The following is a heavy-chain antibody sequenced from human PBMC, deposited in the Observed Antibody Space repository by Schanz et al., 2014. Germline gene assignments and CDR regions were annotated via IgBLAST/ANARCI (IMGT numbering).Heavy chain of an antibody. CDR3: ASSRTRYCSSTSCVPGAFDF. V-gene: IGHV3-33*01. Sequence: QVHLVESGGGVVQPGRSLRLSCAASGFTFSSYGMHWVRQAPGRGLEWVALIWYDGSNKYYAESVKGRFTISRDNPKKTLYLQMNSLRAEDTAVYYYASSRTRYCSSTSCVPGAFDFWGQGTLVTVSS. CDR1: GFTFSSYG. J-gene: IGHJ3*01. D-gene: IGHD2-2*01. CDR2: IWYDGSNK.